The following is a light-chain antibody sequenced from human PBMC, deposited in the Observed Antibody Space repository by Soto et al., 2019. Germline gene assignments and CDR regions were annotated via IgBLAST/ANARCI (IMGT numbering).Light chain of an antibody. J-gene: IGKJ5*01. CDR2: GAS. CDR3: QQYNNWPQT. V-gene: IGKV3D-15*01. Sequence: EIVMTQSPATLSVSPGERATLSCRASQSVSSNLAWYQQKPGQAPRLLIYGASTRATGIPARFSGSGSGTVFPLTISSLQSEEFSVYYCQQYNNWPQTFGQGTRLEIK. CDR1: QSVSSN.